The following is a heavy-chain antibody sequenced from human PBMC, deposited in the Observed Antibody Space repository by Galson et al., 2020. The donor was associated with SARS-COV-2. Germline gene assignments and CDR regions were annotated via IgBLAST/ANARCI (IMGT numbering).Heavy chain of an antibody. J-gene: IGHJ4*02. V-gene: IGHV4-59*08. CDR2: ISDSGTT. CDR1: RGPITGNY. CDR3: AKLAEGRRTSEDY. Sequence: ETSETLSLTCTVTRGPITGNYWSWIRQPPGKGLEWIGYISDSGTTNFNPSLKSRVTLSLDTPKNQFSLKVNSVTAADTAVYYCAKLAEGRRTSEDYCVRGTLVTVSS.